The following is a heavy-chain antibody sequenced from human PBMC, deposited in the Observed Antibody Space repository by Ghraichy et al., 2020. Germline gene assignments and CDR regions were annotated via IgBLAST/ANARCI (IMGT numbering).Heavy chain of an antibody. CDR2: ISSSSSTI. CDR3: ARVSAEGSSWYYYYYGMDV. J-gene: IGHJ6*02. D-gene: IGHD6-13*01. Sequence: GGSLRLSCAASGFTFSSYSMNWVRQAPGKGLEWVSYISSSSSTIYYADSVKGRFTISRDNAKNSLYLQMNSLRDEDTAVYYCARVSAEGSSWYYYYYGMDVWGQGTTVTVSS. V-gene: IGHV3-48*02. CDR1: GFTFSSYS.